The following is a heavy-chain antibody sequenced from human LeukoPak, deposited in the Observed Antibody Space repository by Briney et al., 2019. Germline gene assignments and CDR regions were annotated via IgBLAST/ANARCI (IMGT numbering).Heavy chain of an antibody. CDR1: GYTFTSYA. D-gene: IGHD6-13*01. CDR3: ARERRSSQQADYYMDV. CDR2: INTNTGNP. J-gene: IGHJ6*03. V-gene: IGHV7-4-1*02. Sequence: ASVKVSCKASGYTFTSYAMNWVRQAPGQGLEWMGWINTNTGNPTYAQGFTGRFVFSLDTSVSTAYLQISSLKAEDTAVYYCARERRSSQQADYYMDVWGKGTTVTVSS.